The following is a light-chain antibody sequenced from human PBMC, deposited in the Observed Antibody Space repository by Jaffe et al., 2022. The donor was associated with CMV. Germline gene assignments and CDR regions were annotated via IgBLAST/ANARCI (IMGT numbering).Light chain of an antibody. CDR3: QQYGSSPPWT. CDR2: GAS. CDR1: QSVDSSS. J-gene: IGKJ1*01. V-gene: IGKV3-20*01. Sequence: EIVLTQSPGTLSLSPGERATLSCRASQSVDSSSLAWYRQKVGQAPRLLIYGASSRATGIPDRISGSGSGTDFTLTISRLEPEDFAVYYCQQYGSSPPWTFGQGTKVEIK.